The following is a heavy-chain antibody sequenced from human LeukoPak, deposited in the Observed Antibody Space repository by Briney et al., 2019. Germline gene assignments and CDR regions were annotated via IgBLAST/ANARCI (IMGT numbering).Heavy chain of an antibody. J-gene: IGHJ6*02. V-gene: IGHV3-30-3*01. CDR2: ISYDGSNK. Sequence: GGSLRLSCAASGFTFSSYAMHWVRQAPGKGLEWVAVISYDGSNKYYADSVKGRFTISRDNSKNTLYLQMNSLRAEDTAVYYCARDLAWIGRQQLDYYYGMDVWGQGTTVTVSS. CDR1: GFTFSSYA. CDR3: ARDLAWIGRQQLDYYYGMDV. D-gene: IGHD6-13*01.